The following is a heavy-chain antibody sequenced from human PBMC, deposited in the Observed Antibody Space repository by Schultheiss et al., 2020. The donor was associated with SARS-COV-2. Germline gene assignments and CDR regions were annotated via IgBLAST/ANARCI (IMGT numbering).Heavy chain of an antibody. J-gene: IGHJ4*02. CDR3: ARDSTDDYGDPKTYFDY. CDR2: IYYSGST. CDR1: GGSISSGGYY. Sequence: SETLSLTCTVSGGSISSGGYYWSWIRQHPGKGLEWIGYIYYSGSTYYNPSLKSRVTISVDTSKNQFSLKLSSVTAADTAVYYCARDSTDDYGDPKTYFDYWGQGTLVTVSS. D-gene: IGHD4-17*01. V-gene: IGHV4-31*03.